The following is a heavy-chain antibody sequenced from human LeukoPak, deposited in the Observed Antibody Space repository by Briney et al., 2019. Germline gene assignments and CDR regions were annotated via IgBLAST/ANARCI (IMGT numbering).Heavy chain of an antibody. CDR1: GFTFSSYA. D-gene: IGHD2-15*01. CDR3: ESSGRYYFDY. Sequence: GGSLRLSCAASGFTFSSYAMSWVRQVPGKGLEWVSVISGSGDSTYYADSVKGRFTISRDNSKNTLYLQMNSLRAEDTAVYYCESSGRYYFDYWGQGTLVTVSS. CDR2: ISGSGDST. V-gene: IGHV3-23*01. J-gene: IGHJ4*02.